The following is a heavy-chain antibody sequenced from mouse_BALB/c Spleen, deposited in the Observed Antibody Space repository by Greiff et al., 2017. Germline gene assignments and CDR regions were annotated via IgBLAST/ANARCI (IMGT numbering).Heavy chain of an antibody. V-gene: IGHV2-9*02. CDR1: GFSLTSYG. Sequence: VKLQESGPGLVAPSQSLSITCTVSGFSLTSYGVHWVRQPPGKGLEWLGVIWAGGSTNYNSALMSRLSISKDNSKSQVFLKMNSLQTDDTAMYYCARDSPMITTTGAWFAYWGQGTLVTVSA. J-gene: IGHJ3*01. CDR3: ARDSPMITTTGAWFAY. CDR2: IWAGGST. D-gene: IGHD2-4*01.